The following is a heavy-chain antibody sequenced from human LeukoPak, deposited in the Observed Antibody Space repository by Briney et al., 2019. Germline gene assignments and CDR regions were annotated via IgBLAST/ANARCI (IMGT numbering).Heavy chain of an antibody. CDR2: IYYSGST. Sequence: KPSETLSLTCTVSGGSISSYYWSWIRQPPGKGLEWIGYIYYSGSTNYNPSLKSRVTISVDTSKNQFSLKLSSVTAADTAVYYCARDGQIRVYYYMDVWGKGTTVTVSS. CDR3: ARDGQIRVYYYMDV. CDR1: GGSISSYY. J-gene: IGHJ6*03. V-gene: IGHV4-59*01.